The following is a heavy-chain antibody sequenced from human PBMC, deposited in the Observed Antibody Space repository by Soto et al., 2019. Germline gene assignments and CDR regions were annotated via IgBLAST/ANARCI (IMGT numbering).Heavy chain of an antibody. CDR3: ARDNPYYYDSSGYYSTGLLDY. Sequence: QVQLVESGGGVVQPGRSLRLSCAASGFTFSSCGMHWVRQAPGKGLEWVAVIWYDGSNKYYADSVKGRFTISRDNSKNTLYLQMNSLRAEDTAVYYCARDNPYYYDSSGYYSTGLLDYWGQGTLVTVSS. J-gene: IGHJ4*02. V-gene: IGHV3-33*01. D-gene: IGHD3-22*01. CDR1: GFTFSSCG. CDR2: IWYDGSNK.